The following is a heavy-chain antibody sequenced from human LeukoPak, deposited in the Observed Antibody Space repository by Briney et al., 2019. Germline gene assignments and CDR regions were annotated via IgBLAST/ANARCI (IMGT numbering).Heavy chain of an antibody. CDR1: GGSISSGSYY. V-gene: IGHV4-61*02. CDR3: ARDLDYGDYPVSDY. J-gene: IGHJ4*02. Sequence: PSQTLSLTCTVSGGSISSGSYYWSWIRQPAGKGLEWIGRIYTSGSTNYNPSLKSRVTISVYTSKNQFSLKLSSVTAADTAVCYCARDLDYGDYPVSDYWGQGTLVTVSS. D-gene: IGHD4-17*01. CDR2: IYTSGST.